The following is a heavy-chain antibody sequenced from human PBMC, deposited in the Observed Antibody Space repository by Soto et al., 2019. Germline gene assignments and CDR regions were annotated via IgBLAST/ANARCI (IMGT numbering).Heavy chain of an antibody. CDR1: GYTFTSYG. D-gene: IGHD3-9*01. V-gene: IGHV1-18*01. CDR3: ARDRCYDILTGNCNWFDP. J-gene: IGHJ5*02. CDR2: ISAYNGNT. Sequence: GASVKVSCKASGYTFTSYGISWVRQAPGQGLEWMGWISAYNGNTNYAQKLQGRVTMTTDTSTSTAYMELRSLRSDDTAVYYCARDRCYDILTGNCNWFDPWGQGTLVTVSS.